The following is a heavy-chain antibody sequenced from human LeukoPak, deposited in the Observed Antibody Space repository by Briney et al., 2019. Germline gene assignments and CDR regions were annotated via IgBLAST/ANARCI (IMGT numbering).Heavy chain of an antibody. V-gene: IGHV4-31*11. D-gene: IGHD5-24*01. CDR1: GGSFSGYY. Sequence: PSETLSLTCAVYGGSFSGYYWSWIRQHPGKGLEWIGYIYYSGSTYYNPSLKSRVTISVDTSKNQFSLKLSSVTAADTAVYYCARDQRGDGYNFYYFDYWGQGTLVTVSS. CDR2: IYYSGST. CDR3: ARDQRGDGYNFYYFDY. J-gene: IGHJ4*02.